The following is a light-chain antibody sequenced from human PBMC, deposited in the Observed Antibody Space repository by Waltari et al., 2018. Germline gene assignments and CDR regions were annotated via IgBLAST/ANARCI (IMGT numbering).Light chain of an antibody. CDR2: LGS. CDR1: QSLLHSNGYTY. V-gene: IGKV2-28*01. Sequence: DIVMTQTPLSLPVTPGEPASISCRSSQSLLHSNGYTYLFWYLQKPGQSPQLLIYLGSNRASGVPDRFSGSGSGADFTLKISRVEAEDVGVYYCFQDIQFPWTFGPGTKVEIK. CDR3: FQDIQFPWT. J-gene: IGKJ1*01.